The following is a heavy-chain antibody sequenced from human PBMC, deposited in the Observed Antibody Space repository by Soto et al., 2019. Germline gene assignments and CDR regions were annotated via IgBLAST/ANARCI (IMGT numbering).Heavy chain of an antibody. CDR2: VNPSGGST. CDR1: GDIFTAYS. CDR3: AREENCSDGICYSAYFQR. D-gene: IGHD2-15*01. J-gene: IGHJ1*01. Sequence: ASVKVSCKASGDIFTAYSMHWVRQAPGQGLEWMGVVNPSGGSTNYAQKFQGRITMTRDTSTSTVYMDLSSLTSEDTAVYYCAREENCSDGICYSAYFQRWGQGTLVTVSS. V-gene: IGHV1-46*01.